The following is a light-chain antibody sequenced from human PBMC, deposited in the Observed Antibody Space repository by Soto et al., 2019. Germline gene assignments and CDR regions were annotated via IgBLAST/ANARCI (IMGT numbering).Light chain of an antibody. V-gene: IGKV1-6*01. CDR3: LQNHKYPRT. J-gene: IGKJ1*01. CDR1: QDISDD. CDR2: GAS. Sequence: AIQMTQSPSSLSASVGDRVTITCRASQDISDDVGWYQQTPGKAPKLLISGASRLHSGVPSRFSGSGSGAAFTLTITSPRPEDSATYYCLQNHKYPRTFGQGTKVDIK.